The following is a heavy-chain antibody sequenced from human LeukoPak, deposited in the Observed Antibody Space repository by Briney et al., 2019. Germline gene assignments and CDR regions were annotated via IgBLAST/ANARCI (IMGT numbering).Heavy chain of an antibody. CDR1: GYSFISYY. J-gene: IGHJ4*02. Sequence: ASVKVSCKASGYSFISYYMHWVRQAPGQGLEWMGVINPSDGSTTYARKFQGRVTMTRDTSTSTVYMELSSLRSEDTAVYYCARDITVAGMFDYWGQGTLVTVSS. CDR2: INPSDGST. V-gene: IGHV1-46*01. D-gene: IGHD6-19*01. CDR3: ARDITVAGMFDY.